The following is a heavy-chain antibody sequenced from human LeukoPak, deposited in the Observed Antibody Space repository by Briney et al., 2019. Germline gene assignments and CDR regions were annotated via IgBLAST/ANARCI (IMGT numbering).Heavy chain of an antibody. V-gene: IGHV3-23*01. CDR3: VRNIAAAWWY. D-gene: IGHD6-13*01. CDR2: ISGSGGST. CDR1: GFTFSSYA. J-gene: IGHJ4*02. Sequence: GGSLRLSCAASGFTFSSYAMGWVRQAPGKGLEWVSTISGSGGSTYYADSVKGRFTISRDNSKNTLYPQMSSLRAEDTAVYYCVRNIAAAWWYWGQGTLVTVSS.